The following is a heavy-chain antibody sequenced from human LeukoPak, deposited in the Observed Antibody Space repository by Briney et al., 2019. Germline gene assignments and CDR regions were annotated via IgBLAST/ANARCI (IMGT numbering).Heavy chain of an antibody. CDR2: IRSKAYGWTT. V-gene: IGHV3-49*04. D-gene: IGHD3-10*01. CDR3: TRLRLEKRDYYGSGSYFDY. J-gene: IGHJ4*02. CDR1: GFTFGDYA. Sequence: GGSLRLSCTASGFTFGDYAMSWVRQAPGKGLEWVGFIRSKAYGWTTEYAASVKGRFTISRDDSKSIAYLQMNSLKAEDTAVYYCTRLRLEKRDYYGSGSYFDYWGQGTLVTVSS.